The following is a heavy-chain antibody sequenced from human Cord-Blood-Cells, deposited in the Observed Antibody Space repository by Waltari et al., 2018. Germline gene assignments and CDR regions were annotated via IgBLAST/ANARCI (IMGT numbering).Heavy chain of an antibody. V-gene: IGHV3-53*01. CDR2: IYSGGST. CDR1: GFTVCSNY. Sequence: EVQLVESGGGLIQPGGSLRLSGAASGFTVCSNYMSWVRQAPGKGLEWVSVIYSGGSTYYADSVKGRFTISRDNSKNTLYLQMNSLRAEDTAVYYCASAGYNWGSDYFDYWGQGTLVTVSS. D-gene: IGHD1-20*01. CDR3: ASAGYNWGSDYFDY. J-gene: IGHJ4*02.